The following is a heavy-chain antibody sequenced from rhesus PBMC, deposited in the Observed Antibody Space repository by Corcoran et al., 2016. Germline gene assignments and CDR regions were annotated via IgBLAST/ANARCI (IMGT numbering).Heavy chain of an antibody. CDR3: ARGYCIGSDCYAYFDY. J-gene: IGHJ4*01. V-gene: IGHV1-111*02. CDR2: VDPEDGEA. D-gene: IGHD2-21*01. CDR1: GYTFTDYY. Sequence: EVQLVQSGAEVKKPGASVKISCKASGYTFTDYYVHWVRQAPGKGLEWMGRVDPEDGEAIHGQKFQDRVTINADTSTDTAYMELSSLRSEDTAVYYCARGYCIGSDCYAYFDYWGQGVLVTVSS.